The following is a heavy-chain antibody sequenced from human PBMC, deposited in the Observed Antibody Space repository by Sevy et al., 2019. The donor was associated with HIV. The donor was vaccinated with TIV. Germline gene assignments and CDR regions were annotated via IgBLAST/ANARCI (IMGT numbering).Heavy chain of an antibody. CDR2: ISWDGGST. V-gene: IGHV3-43*01. CDR1: GLTFDDYT. J-gene: IGHJ4*02. Sequence: GGSLRLSCAASGLTFDDYTMHWVRQAPGKGLEWVSLISWDGGSTYYADSVKGRFTIPRDNSKNSLYLQMNSLRTEDTALYYCAKELCSGGSCYLGYWGQGTLVTVSS. D-gene: IGHD2-15*01. CDR3: AKELCSGGSCYLGY.